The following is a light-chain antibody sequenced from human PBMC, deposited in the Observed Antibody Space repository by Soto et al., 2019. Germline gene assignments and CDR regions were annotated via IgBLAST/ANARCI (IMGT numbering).Light chain of an antibody. Sequence: DIQMTQSPSSLSASIGDRVTITCRASQSVRTYLNWYQQKPGNAPNLLIYGVSTLHSGVTSRFSGSGSGTDFTLTISSLHPEHFATYYCQQSYSAPWTFGPGTKVEIK. CDR2: GVS. J-gene: IGKJ1*01. V-gene: IGKV1-39*01. CDR1: QSVRTY. CDR3: QQSYSAPWT.